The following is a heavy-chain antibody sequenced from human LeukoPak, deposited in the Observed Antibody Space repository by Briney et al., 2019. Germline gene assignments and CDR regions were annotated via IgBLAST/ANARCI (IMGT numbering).Heavy chain of an antibody. D-gene: IGHD5-18*01. CDR3: AKDSSGYTYGYGNY. J-gene: IGHJ4*02. CDR2: IRLDGSNK. CDR1: GFTFSSYG. Sequence: GGSLRLSCAGSGFTFSSYGMHWVRQAPGKGLEWVAFIRLDGSNKYYGDSVKGRFTTSRDNSKNTLYLQMNSLRPEDTAVYYCAKDSSGYTYGYGNYWGQGTLVTVSS. V-gene: IGHV3-30*02.